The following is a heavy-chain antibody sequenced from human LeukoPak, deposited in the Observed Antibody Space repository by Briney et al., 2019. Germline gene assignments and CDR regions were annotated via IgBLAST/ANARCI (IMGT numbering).Heavy chain of an antibody. CDR1: GFTFSDYY. CDR3: AKDPYYYDSSGYYPRLGAFDI. D-gene: IGHD3-22*01. CDR2: ISSSGSTI. Sequence: GGSLRPSCAASGFTFSDYYMSWIRQAPGKGLEWVSYISSSGSTIYYADSVKGRFTISRDNSKNTLYLQMNSLRAEDTAVYYCAKDPYYYDSSGYYPRLGAFDIWGQGTMVTVSS. J-gene: IGHJ3*02. V-gene: IGHV3-11*01.